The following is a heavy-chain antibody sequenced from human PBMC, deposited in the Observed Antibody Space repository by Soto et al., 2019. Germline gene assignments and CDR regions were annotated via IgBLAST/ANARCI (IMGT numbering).Heavy chain of an antibody. J-gene: IGHJ3*01. V-gene: IGHV3-74*01. CDR2: IHSDGSST. D-gene: IGHD2-21*02. CDR1: GFTFSYYW. Sequence: EVQLLESEGGLVQPGGSLRLSCAASGFTFSYYWMHWFRQAPGQGLVWVSRIHSDGSSTTYADSVKGRFTISRDNAKNTLYLQMNSLRAEDTAVYYCARGDRGAFDLWCQGTMVTVSS. CDR3: ARGDRGAFDL.